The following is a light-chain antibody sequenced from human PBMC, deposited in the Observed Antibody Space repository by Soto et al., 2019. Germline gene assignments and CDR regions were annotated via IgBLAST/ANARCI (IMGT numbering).Light chain of an antibody. J-gene: IGKJ1*01. Sequence: VLTQSPGTLSLSPGESATLSCRASQYVSSGYLAWYQQKPGQAPRLLIYDASERASGIPARFSGSGSGTDFTLTISSLEPEDFAVYYCQQRTSWPPWTFGQGTKVDIK. V-gene: IGKV3-11*01. CDR3: QQRTSWPPWT. CDR1: QYVSSGY. CDR2: DAS.